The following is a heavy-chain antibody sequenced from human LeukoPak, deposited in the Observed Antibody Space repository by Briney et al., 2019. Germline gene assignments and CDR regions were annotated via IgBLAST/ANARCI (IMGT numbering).Heavy chain of an antibody. V-gene: IGHV3-20*04. J-gene: IGHJ4*02. CDR3: ARDYSSSWYGGDY. CDR1: GFTFDNYG. CDR2: INWNGCST. Sequence: GGSLRLSCAASGFTFDNYGMNWVRQAPGKGLDGVSGINWNGCSTGYADSVNGRFTISRDNAKNSLYLQMNSLRAEDTALYYCARDYSSSWYGGDYWGQGTLVTVSS. D-gene: IGHD6-13*01.